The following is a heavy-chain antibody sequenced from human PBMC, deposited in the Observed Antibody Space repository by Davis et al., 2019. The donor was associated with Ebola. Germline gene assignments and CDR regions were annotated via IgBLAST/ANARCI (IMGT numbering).Heavy chain of an antibody. Sequence: GESLKISCKGSGYTFTTYWIGWVRQTPGKGLEWVGIIHPGDSDTRYRPSFQGQVTISADKSISTAYLQWSSLKASDTAMYYCARRGGWSGAFLDYWGQGTLVTVSS. CDR2: IHPGDSDT. CDR1: GYTFTTYW. J-gene: IGHJ4*02. CDR3: ARRGGWSGAFLDY. D-gene: IGHD3-3*02. V-gene: IGHV5-51*01.